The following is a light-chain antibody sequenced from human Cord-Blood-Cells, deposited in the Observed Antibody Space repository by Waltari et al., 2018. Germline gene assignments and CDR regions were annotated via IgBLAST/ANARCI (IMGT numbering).Light chain of an antibody. J-gene: IGLJ3*02. CDR3: CSYAGSSTWV. V-gene: IGLV2-23*01. CDR1: STDCGRFTL. CDR2: EGS. Sequence: QSDLTQPASVSGSPGQSITISCTGTSTDCGRFTLVSWNQPHPGQAPKLMIYEGSKRPSGVSNRFSGSKSGNTASLTISGLQAEDEADYYCCSYAGSSTWVFGGGTKLTVL.